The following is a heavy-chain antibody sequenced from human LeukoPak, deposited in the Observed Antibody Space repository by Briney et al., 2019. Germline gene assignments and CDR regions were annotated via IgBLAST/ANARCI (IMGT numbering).Heavy chain of an antibody. V-gene: IGHV4-39*07. CDR2: IYYSGST. CDR1: GGSISSSSYY. Sequence: SETLSLTCTVSGGSISSSSYYWGWIRQPPGKGLEWIGSIYYSGSTYYNPSLKSRVTISVDTSKNQFSLKLSSVAAADTAVYYCARGWFDVDYWGQGTLVTVSS. D-gene: IGHD2-15*01. J-gene: IGHJ4*02. CDR3: ARGWFDVDY.